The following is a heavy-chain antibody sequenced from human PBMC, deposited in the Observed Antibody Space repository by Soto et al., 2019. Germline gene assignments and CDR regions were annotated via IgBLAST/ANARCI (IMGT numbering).Heavy chain of an antibody. D-gene: IGHD6-19*01. V-gene: IGHV1-18*01. CDR2: ISAYNGNT. CDR1: GYTFTSYG. CDR3: ARCLGGWYVHDAFDI. J-gene: IGHJ3*02. Sequence: RASVKVSCKASGYTFTSYGISWARQAPGQGLEWMGWISAYNGNTNYAQKLQGRVTMTTDTSTSTAYMELRSLRSDDTAVYYCARCLGGWYVHDAFDIWGQGTMATVSS.